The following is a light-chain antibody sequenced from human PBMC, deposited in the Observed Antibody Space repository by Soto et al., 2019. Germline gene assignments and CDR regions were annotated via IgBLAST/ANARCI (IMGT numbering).Light chain of an antibody. V-gene: IGLV1-44*01. CDR3: AAWDDSLNGQGV. J-gene: IGLJ3*02. Sequence: QSVLTQPPSASGTPGQRVSISCSGSSSNIGRNTVNWYQQLTGTAPKVLIYSNDQRPSGVPDRFSGSKSGTSASLAISGLQSEDEADYYCAAWDDSLNGQGVFGGGTKLTVL. CDR1: SSNIGRNT. CDR2: SND.